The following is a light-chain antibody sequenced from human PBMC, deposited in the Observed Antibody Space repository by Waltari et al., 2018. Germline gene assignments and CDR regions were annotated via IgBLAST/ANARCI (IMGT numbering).Light chain of an antibody. CDR3: QHHNSTPPL. CDR2: AAS. Sequence: IQLTQSPSSLSASVGDRVTITCRASQGISYFLAWYQQKPGKAPKVLIYAASTLQSGVPSRFSGSGAGTDFTLAISSLQPEDFATYYCQHHNSTPPLFGEGTKVEIK. J-gene: IGKJ4*02. CDR1: QGISYF. V-gene: IGKV1-9*01.